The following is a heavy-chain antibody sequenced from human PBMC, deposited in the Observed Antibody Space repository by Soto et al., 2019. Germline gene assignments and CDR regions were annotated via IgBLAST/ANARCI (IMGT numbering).Heavy chain of an antibody. Sequence: GGSLRLSCAASGFTVSSNYMSWVRQAPGKGLEWVSVIYSGGSTYYADSVKGRFTISRDNSKNTLYLQMNSLRAEDTAVYYCARDGTTLFGVVTTFDYWGQGTLVTVSS. D-gene: IGHD3-3*01. CDR3: ARDGTTLFGVVTTFDY. V-gene: IGHV3-66*01. CDR2: IYSGGST. J-gene: IGHJ4*02. CDR1: GFTVSSNY.